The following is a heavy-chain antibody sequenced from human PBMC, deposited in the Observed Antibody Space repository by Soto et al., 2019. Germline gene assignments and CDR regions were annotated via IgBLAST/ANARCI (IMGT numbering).Heavy chain of an antibody. D-gene: IGHD2-21*02. V-gene: IGHV1-18*01. CDR3: ARGTSDCGGDCWHPPQIDY. CDR2: ISAYNGNT. CDR1: GYTFTSYG. Sequence: QVQLVQSGAEVKKPGASVKVSCKASGYTFTSYGISWVRQAPGQGLEWMGWISAYNGNTNYAQRLQGRVTMTTDTSSSTAYMELRSLRSDDTAVYYCARGTSDCGGDCWHPPQIDYWGQGTLVTVSS. J-gene: IGHJ4*02.